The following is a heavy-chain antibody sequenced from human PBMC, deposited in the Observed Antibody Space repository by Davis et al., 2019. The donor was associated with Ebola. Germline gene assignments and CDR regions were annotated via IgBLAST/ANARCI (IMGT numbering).Heavy chain of an antibody. D-gene: IGHD3-3*01. V-gene: IGHV1-2*04. Sequence: AASVKVSCKDSGYTFTGYYMHWVRQAPGQGLEWMGWINPNSGGTTYAQNFQGWVTMTRDTSISTAYMELSRLRSDDTAVYYCARAPSYDFWSGYYNAPDYWGQGTLVTVSS. CDR2: INPNSGGT. CDR3: ARAPSYDFWSGYYNAPDY. J-gene: IGHJ4*02. CDR1: GYTFTGYY.